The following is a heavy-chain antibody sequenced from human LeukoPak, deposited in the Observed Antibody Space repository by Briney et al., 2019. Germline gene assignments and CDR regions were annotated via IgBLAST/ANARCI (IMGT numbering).Heavy chain of an antibody. CDR2: ISSSGSII. CDR1: GFTFSNYK. V-gene: IGHV3-48*03. CDR3: ARDSPTFDI. Sequence: GGSLRLSCAASGFTFSNYKMNWVRQAPGKGLEWVSYISSSGSIIYYSDSVKGRFTISRDNAKNSLYLQMNSLRAEDTAVYYCARDSPTFDIWGQGTMVTVSS. J-gene: IGHJ3*02.